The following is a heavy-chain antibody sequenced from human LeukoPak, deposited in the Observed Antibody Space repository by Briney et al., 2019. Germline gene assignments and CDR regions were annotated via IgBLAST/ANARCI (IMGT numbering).Heavy chain of an antibody. CDR3: AKCSESYGNDAFDI. V-gene: IGHV3-23*01. Sequence: GGSLRLSCGASGFIFSNFAMSWVRQAPGKGLEWVSSIRGGGAYPHYADSVEGRFTISRDNSKNTLYLQMNSLRADDTAIYYCAKCSESYGNDAFDIWGQGTMVTVSS. J-gene: IGHJ3*02. CDR2: IRGGGAYP. D-gene: IGHD5-18*01. CDR1: GFIFSNFA.